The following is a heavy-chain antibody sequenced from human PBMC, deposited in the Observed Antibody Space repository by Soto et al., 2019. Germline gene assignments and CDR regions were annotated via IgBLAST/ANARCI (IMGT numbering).Heavy chain of an antibody. J-gene: IGHJ4*02. CDR2: INPNSGGT. CDR3: ARGSPSPLRYFDWAFDY. Sequence: ASVKVSCKASGYTFTGYYMHWVRQAPGQGLEWMGWINPNSGGTNYAQKFQGRVTMTRDTSISTAYMELSRLRSDDTAVYYCARGSPSPLRYFDWAFDYWGQGTLDTVYS. V-gene: IGHV1-2*02. CDR1: GYTFTGYY. D-gene: IGHD3-9*01.